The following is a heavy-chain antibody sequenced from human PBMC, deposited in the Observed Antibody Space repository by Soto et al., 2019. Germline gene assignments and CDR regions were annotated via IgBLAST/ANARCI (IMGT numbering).Heavy chain of an antibody. Sequence: ASVKVSCKASGYTFTSYGISWVRQAPGQGLEWMGWISAYNGNTNCAQKLQGRVTMTTDTSTSTAYMELRSLRSDDTAVYYCARVYGDIVVVVAAPGDYYYYYMDVWGKGTTVTVSS. V-gene: IGHV1-18*01. D-gene: IGHD2-15*01. CDR1: GYTFTSYG. CDR3: ARVYGDIVVVVAAPGDYYYYYMDV. J-gene: IGHJ6*03. CDR2: ISAYNGNT.